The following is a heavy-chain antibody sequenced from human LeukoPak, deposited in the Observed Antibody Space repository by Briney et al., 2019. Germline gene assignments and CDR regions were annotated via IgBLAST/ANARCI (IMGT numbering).Heavy chain of an antibody. D-gene: IGHD6-19*01. CDR3: ARSSGWWSLDY. V-gene: IGHV3-30*04. J-gene: IGHJ4*02. Sequence: PGRSLRLSCAASGFTFSSYAMHWVRQAPGKGLEWVAVISYDGSNKYYADSVKGRFTISRDNSKNTLFLQMNSLRAEDTAVYYCARSSGWWSLDYWGQGTLVTVSS. CDR1: GFTFSSYA. CDR2: ISYDGSNK.